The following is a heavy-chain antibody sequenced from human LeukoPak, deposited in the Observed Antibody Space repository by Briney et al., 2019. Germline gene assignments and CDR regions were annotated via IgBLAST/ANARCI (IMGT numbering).Heavy chain of an antibody. D-gene: IGHD3-10*01. J-gene: IGHJ4*02. CDR2: IKQDGSEK. CDR3: ARVNQHFPNLWFGESENYFDY. Sequence: GGSLRLSCAASGFTFSSYWMSWVRQAPGKGLEWVANIKQDGSEKYYVDSVKGRFTTSRDNAKNSLYLQMNSLRAEDTAVYYCARVNQHFPNLWFGESENYFDYWGQGTLVTVSS. CDR1: GFTFSSYW. V-gene: IGHV3-7*03.